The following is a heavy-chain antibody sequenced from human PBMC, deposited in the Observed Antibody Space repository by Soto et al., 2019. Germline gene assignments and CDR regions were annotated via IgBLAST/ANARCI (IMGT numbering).Heavy chain of an antibody. CDR3: AKVKGGSGARGDPLDL. CDR2: INSDGITT. D-gene: IGHD2-15*01. V-gene: IGHV3-74*03. CDR1: GLTLSNYW. Sequence: EVQLVESGGGPVQAGGSLRLSCAASGLTLSNYWMQWVRQGPGKGLVWVAHINSDGITTKYAESVKGRFTISRDDAKNMLYLQMKSLRHDETAVYYCAKVKGGSGARGDPLDLWGQGILVTVSS. J-gene: IGHJ5*02.